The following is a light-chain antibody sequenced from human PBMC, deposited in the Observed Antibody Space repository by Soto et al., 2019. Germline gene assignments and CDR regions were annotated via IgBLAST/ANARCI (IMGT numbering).Light chain of an antibody. CDR2: DAS. Sequence: EIMLSQPPGTASLSPGERATLSCRARQSVSSSYLAWYQQKPGQAPRLLIYDASNRATDITARFSGSGSGTDFTLTISSLEPEDFAVYYCQQRSNWPPFTFGQGTRLDIK. CDR1: QSVSSSY. V-gene: IGKV3D-20*02. CDR3: QQRSNWPPFT. J-gene: IGKJ5*01.